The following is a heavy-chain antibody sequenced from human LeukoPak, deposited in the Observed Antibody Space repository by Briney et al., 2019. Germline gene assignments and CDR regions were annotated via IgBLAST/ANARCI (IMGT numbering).Heavy chain of an antibody. CDR2: IRYDGSNK. V-gene: IGHV3-30*02. Sequence: PGGSLRLSCAASGFTFSSNGMYWVRQAPGKGLEWVAFIRYDGSNKYYADSVKGRFTISRDNSKNRLYLQMNSLRAEDTAVYYCATYRQVMLPFEAWGQGTLVTVSS. D-gene: IGHD5-18*01. CDR1: GFTFSSNG. CDR3: ATYRQVMLPFEA. J-gene: IGHJ5*02.